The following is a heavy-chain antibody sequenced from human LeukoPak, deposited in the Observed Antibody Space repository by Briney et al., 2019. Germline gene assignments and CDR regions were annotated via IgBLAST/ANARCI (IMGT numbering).Heavy chain of an antibody. J-gene: IGHJ4*02. Sequence: PGGSLRLSCAASGFTFSSYAKSWVRQAPGRGLEWVSAISGSGGSTYYADSVKGRFTISRDNSKNTLYLQMNSLRAEDTAVYYCAKAGLRFLEWQIDYWGQGTLVTVSS. CDR2: ISGSGGST. D-gene: IGHD3-3*01. CDR1: GFTFSSYA. CDR3: AKAGLRFLEWQIDY. V-gene: IGHV3-23*01.